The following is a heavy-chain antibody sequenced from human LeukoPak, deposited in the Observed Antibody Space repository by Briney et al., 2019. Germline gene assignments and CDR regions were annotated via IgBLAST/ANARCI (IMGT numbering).Heavy chain of an antibody. CDR3: ASLYGGNAWDY. CDR1: GGSISSSSYY. Sequence: SETLSLTCTVSGGSISSSSYYWGWIRQPPGKGLEWIGSIYYSGSTYYNPSLKSRVTISVDTSKNQFSLKLSSVTAADTAVYYCASLYGGNAWDYWGQGTLVTVSS. V-gene: IGHV4-39*01. CDR2: IYYSGST. J-gene: IGHJ4*02. D-gene: IGHD4-23*01.